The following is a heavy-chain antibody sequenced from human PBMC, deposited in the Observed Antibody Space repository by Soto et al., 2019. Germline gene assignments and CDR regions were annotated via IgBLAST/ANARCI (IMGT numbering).Heavy chain of an antibody. CDR2: IWYYGSNK. CDR3: ARAPRRGMAMLDY. Sequence: LRLSCAASGFTFSSYGMHWVRQAPGKGLEWVAVIWYYGSNKYYADSVKGRFTISRDNYKNTLYLQMNSLRAEDTAVYYCARAPRRGMAMLDYRGQGTLVTVSS. J-gene: IGHJ4*02. V-gene: IGHV3-33*01. D-gene: IGHD2-2*01. CDR1: GFTFSSYG.